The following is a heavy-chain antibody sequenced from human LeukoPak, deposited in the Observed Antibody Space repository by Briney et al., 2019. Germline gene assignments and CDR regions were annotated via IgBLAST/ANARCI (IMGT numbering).Heavy chain of an antibody. D-gene: IGHD3-3*01. CDR1: GGSISSYY. CDR3: ARGGGTIYWFDP. J-gene: IGHJ5*02. V-gene: IGHV4-59*01. CDR2: IYYSGST. Sequence: SETLSLTCTVSGGSISSYYWSWIRQPPGKGLEWIGYIYYSGSTNYNPSLKSRVTISVDTSKNQFSLKLSSVTAADTAMYYCARGGGTIYWFDPWGQRTLVTVSS.